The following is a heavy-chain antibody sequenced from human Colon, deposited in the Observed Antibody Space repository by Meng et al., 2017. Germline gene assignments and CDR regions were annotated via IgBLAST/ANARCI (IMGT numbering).Heavy chain of an antibody. CDR3: AGAGSGRGHY. J-gene: IGHJ4*02. D-gene: IGHD6-19*01. V-gene: IGHV4-38-2*01. Sequence: SETLSLTCAVSGYSISSGYYWGWIRLAPGKGLEWIGSINHSGSTVYNPSLKSRVTISLDKSKNQLSLEVNSVTAADTAVYYCAGAGSGRGHYWGQGNRVTVSS. CDR2: INHSGST. CDR1: GYSISSGYY.